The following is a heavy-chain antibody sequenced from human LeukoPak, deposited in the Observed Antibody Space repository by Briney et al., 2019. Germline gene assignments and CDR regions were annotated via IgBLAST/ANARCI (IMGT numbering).Heavy chain of an antibody. Sequence: SETLSLTCTVSGGSISSYYWSWIRQPPGKGLEWIGYIYYSGSTNYNPSLKSRVTISVDTSKNQFSLKLSSVTAAGTAVYYCARDRYCSGGSCTPYYYYGMDVWGQGTTVTVSS. CDR1: GGSISSYY. J-gene: IGHJ6*02. CDR3: ARDRYCSGGSCTPYYYYGMDV. D-gene: IGHD2-15*01. V-gene: IGHV4-59*01. CDR2: IYYSGST.